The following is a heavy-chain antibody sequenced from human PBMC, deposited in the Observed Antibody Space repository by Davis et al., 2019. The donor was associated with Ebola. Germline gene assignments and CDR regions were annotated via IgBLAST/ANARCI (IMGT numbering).Heavy chain of an antibody. CDR3: AREGYSSGTAPAFDM. V-gene: IGHV3-30-3*01. Sequence: GESLKISCSASGFTFSSYAMHWVRQAPGKGLEWVVGISFDGSKYYVDSVKGRFTTSMDNFRNTLYLQMDSLRDEDTALYYCAREGYSSGTAPAFDMWGQGTMVTVSS. D-gene: IGHD5-18*01. J-gene: IGHJ3*02. CDR2: ISFDGSK. CDR1: GFTFSSYA.